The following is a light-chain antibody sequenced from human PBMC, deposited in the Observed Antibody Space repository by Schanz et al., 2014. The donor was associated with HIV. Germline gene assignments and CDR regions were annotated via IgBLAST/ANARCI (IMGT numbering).Light chain of an antibody. V-gene: IGLV2-8*01. CDR3: ASYTSSATFV. CDR1: RGDIGTHDF. J-gene: IGLJ1*01. Sequence: QSALTQPPSASGSPGQSVTISCTGTRGDIGTHDFVSWYQLHPGKAPKLMIYDVSKRPSGVPDRFSGSKSGNTASLTISGLQAEDEADYFCASYTSSATFVFGTGTKLTVL. CDR2: DVS.